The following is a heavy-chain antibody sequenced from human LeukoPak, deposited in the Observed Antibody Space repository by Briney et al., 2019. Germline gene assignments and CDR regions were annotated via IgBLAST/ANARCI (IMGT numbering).Heavy chain of an antibody. Sequence: SETLSLTCSVSGGSISSYYWSWIRQPPGKGLEWIGYIYYSGSTNYNPSLKSRVTISVDTSKNQFPLKLSSVTAADTAVYYCARGDITMVRGVTDAFDIWGQGTMVTVSS. D-gene: IGHD3-10*01. CDR1: GGSISSYY. J-gene: IGHJ3*02. V-gene: IGHV4-59*01. CDR3: ARGDITMVRGVTDAFDI. CDR2: IYYSGST.